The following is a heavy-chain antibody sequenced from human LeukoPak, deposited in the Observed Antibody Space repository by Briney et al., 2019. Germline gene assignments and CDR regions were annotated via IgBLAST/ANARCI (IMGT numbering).Heavy chain of an antibody. Sequence: ASVKVSCKASGYTFTGYYMHWVRQAPGQGLEWMGWINPNSGGSNYAQKFQGRVTMTRDTSISTAYMELSRLRSDDTAVYYCARGALARTKKYSGGYGDYWGQGTLVTVSS. J-gene: IGHJ4*02. V-gene: IGHV1-2*02. CDR2: INPNSGGS. D-gene: IGHD1-26*01. CDR1: GYTFTGYY. CDR3: ARGALARTKKYSGGYGDY.